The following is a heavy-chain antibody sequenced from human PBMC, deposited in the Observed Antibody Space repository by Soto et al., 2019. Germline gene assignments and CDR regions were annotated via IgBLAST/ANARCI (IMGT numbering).Heavy chain of an antibody. Sequence: QVQLVQSGPEVKKPGSSVKVSYKASADTFNTYSVSWLRQAPGQRLEWMGGITPVLGTADYAQRFEGRLTITADDSTRTIYLELSSLRSDDTAVYYCARSLEGTTVTNWFDPWGQGALVTVSS. V-gene: IGHV1-69*01. CDR3: ARSLEGTTVTNWFDP. CDR1: ADTFNTYS. D-gene: IGHD4-17*01. CDR2: ITPVLGTA. J-gene: IGHJ5*02.